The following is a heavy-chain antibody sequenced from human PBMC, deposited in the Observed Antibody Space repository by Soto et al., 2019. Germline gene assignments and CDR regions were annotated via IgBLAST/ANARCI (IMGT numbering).Heavy chain of an antibody. CDR1: GFTFSSYA. D-gene: IGHD4-4*01. CDR2: ISYDGSNK. Sequence: QVQLVESGGGVVQPGRSLRLSCAASGFTFSSYAMHWVRQAPGKGLEWVAVISYDGSNKYYADSVKGRFTITRDNSRNTLYLQMNSLRAKDTAVYYCARPLWRDDYNWGYFDLWCRSTLVTVSS. J-gene: IGHJ2*01. CDR3: ARPLWRDDYNWGYFDL. V-gene: IGHV3-30-3*01.